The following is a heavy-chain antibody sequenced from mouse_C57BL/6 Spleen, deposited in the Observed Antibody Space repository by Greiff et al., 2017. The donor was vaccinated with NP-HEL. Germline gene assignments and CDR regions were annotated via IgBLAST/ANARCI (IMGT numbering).Heavy chain of an antibody. D-gene: IGHD3-3*01. CDR1: GYAFSSSW. CDR3: ARGAGIYWYFDV. Sequence: QVQLQQSGPELVKPGASVKISCKASGYAFSSSWMNWVKQRPGKGLEWIGRIYPGDGDTNYNGKFKGKATLTADKSSSTAYMQLISLTSEDSAVYFCARGAGIYWYFDVWGTGTTVTVSS. CDR2: IYPGDGDT. J-gene: IGHJ1*03. V-gene: IGHV1-82*01.